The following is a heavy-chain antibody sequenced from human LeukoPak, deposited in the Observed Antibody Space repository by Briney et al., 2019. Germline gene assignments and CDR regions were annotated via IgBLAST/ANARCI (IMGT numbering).Heavy chain of an antibody. CDR1: GGSISSYY. D-gene: IGHD2-2*01. Sequence: SETLSLTCTVPGGSISSYYWSWIRQPAGKGLEWIGRIYTSGSTNYNPSLKSRVTMSVDTSKNQFSLKLSSVTAADTAVYYCARDQYCSSTSCYYYYYMDVWGKGTTVTVSS. CDR3: ARDQYCSSTSCYYYYYMDV. V-gene: IGHV4-4*07. CDR2: IYTSGST. J-gene: IGHJ6*03.